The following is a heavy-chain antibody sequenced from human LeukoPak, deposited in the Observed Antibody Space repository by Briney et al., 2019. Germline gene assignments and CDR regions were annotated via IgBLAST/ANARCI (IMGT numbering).Heavy chain of an antibody. CDR3: AKDPYSGYITDARGEDY. CDR1: GFTFSSYA. CDR2: ISGSGGST. Sequence: GGSLRLSCAASGFTFSSYAMSWVRQAPGKGLEWVSAISGSGGSTYYADSAKGRFTISRDNSKNTLYLQMNSLRAEDTAVYYCAKDPYSGYITDARGEDYRGQGTLVTVSS. D-gene: IGHD5-12*01. J-gene: IGHJ4*02. V-gene: IGHV3-23*01.